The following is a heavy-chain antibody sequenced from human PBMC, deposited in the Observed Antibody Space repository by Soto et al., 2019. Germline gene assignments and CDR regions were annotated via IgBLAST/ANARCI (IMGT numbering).Heavy chain of an antibody. V-gene: IGHV1-18*01. CDR3: ARGVGSGSYYNQYNWFDP. CDR1: GYTFTNYG. D-gene: IGHD3-10*01. Sequence: QVQLVQSGGEVKKPGASVKVSCKASGYTFTNYGISWVRQAHGQGLEWMGWINVYNGNTKYAQKVQGRVTMTTDTSTSTAYMELRSLRSDDTAVYYCARGVGSGSYYNQYNWFDPWGQGTLVTVSS. CDR2: INVYNGNT. J-gene: IGHJ5*02.